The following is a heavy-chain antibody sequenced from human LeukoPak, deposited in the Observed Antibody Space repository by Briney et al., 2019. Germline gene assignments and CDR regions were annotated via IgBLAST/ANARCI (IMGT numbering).Heavy chain of an antibody. CDR2: ISYDGSNK. J-gene: IGHJ6*02. CDR1: GFTFSSYA. CDR3: ARDGPADYDILTGYNYYYYYGMDV. V-gene: IGHV3-30-3*01. D-gene: IGHD3-9*01. Sequence: PGRSLRLSCAASGFTFSSYAMHWVRQAPGKGLEWVAVISYDGSNKYYADSVKGRFTISRDNSKNTLYLQMNSLRAEDTAVYYCARDGPADYDILTGYNYYYYYGMDVWGQGTTVTVSS.